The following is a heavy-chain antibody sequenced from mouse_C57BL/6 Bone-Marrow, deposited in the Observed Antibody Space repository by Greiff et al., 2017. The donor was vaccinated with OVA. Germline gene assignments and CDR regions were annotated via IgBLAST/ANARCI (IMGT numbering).Heavy chain of an antibody. CDR3: ARGGYDLCY. D-gene: IGHD2-14*01. CDR1: GFTFTDYY. Sequence: EVKLLESGAELVKPGASVKLSCTASGFTFTDYYMHWVKQRPEQGLEWIGRIDPEDGDTKYDPKFKGKATLTADTSSNTAYLQLSSLTSEDTAVCYCARGGYDLCYWGKGTTLTVSS. CDR2: IDPEDGDT. V-gene: IGHV14-2*01. J-gene: IGHJ2*01.